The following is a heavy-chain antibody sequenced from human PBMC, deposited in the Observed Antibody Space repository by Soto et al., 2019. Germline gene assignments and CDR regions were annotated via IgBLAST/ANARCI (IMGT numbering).Heavy chain of an antibody. D-gene: IGHD5-12*01. V-gene: IGHV3-30-3*01. CDR1: GFTFSSYA. CDR2: ISYDGSNK. Sequence: GGSLRLSCAASGFTFSSYAMHWVRQAPGKGLEWVAVISYDGSNKYYADSVKGRFTISRGNSKNTLYLQMNSLRAEDTSLYYCARDYYRFNSGYGFSMDVWGQGTTVTVSS. CDR3: ARDYYRFNSGYGFSMDV. J-gene: IGHJ6*02.